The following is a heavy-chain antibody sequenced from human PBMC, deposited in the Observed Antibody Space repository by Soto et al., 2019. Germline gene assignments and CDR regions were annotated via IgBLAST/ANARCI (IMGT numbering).Heavy chain of an antibody. Sequence: QVQVVQSGAEVKKPGASVKVSCKASGYTFTSYDINWVRQATGQGLEWMGWMDPNSGDTGYAQKFQGRVTMTMNSSLTTDYMEPRSGRTVDTAVYYCAREGVRGMDVWGQGTTVTVSS. CDR2: MDPNSGDT. D-gene: IGHD3-16*01. V-gene: IGHV1-8*01. CDR3: AREGVRGMDV. CDR1: GYTFTSYD. J-gene: IGHJ6*02.